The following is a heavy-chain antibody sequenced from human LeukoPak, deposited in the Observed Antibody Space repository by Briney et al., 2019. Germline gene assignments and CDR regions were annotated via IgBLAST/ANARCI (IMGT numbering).Heavy chain of an antibody. D-gene: IGHD3-22*01. CDR2: IYYSGST. J-gene: IGHJ3*02. Sequence: SETLSLTCTVSGGSISSYYWSWIRQPQGKGLEWIGYIYYSGSTNYNPSLKSRVTISVDTSKNQFSLKLSSVTAADTAVYYCARDYDDAFDIWGQGTMVTVSS. CDR3: ARDYDDAFDI. CDR1: GGSISSYY. V-gene: IGHV4-59*12.